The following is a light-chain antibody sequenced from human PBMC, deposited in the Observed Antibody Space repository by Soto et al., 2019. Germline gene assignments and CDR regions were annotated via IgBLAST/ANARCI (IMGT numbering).Light chain of an antibody. V-gene: IGKV1-5*03. CDR2: KAS. J-gene: IGKJ1*01. CDR1: QSISSW. CDR3: QHYNSYSEA. Sequence: DIQMTQSPCTLSASVGDRVTITFRASQSISSWLAWYQQKPGKAPKLLIYKASTLKSGVPSRFSGSGSGTEFTLTISSLQHDDFATYYCQHYNSYSEAFGQGTKVDIK.